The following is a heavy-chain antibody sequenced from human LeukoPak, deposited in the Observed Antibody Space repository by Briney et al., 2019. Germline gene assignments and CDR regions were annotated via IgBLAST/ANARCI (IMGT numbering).Heavy chain of an antibody. CDR3: TSQDGAGIAAAGRRGKDV. CDR1: GFTFSGSA. D-gene: IGHD6-13*01. CDR2: IRSKANSYAT. V-gene: IGHV3-73*01. Sequence: GGTLRLSCAASGFTFSGSAMHWVRQASGKGLEWVGRIRSKANSYATAYAASVKGRFTISRDDSKNTAYLQMNSLKTEDTAVYYCTSQDGAGIAAAGRRGKDVWGKGTTVTISS. J-gene: IGHJ6*04.